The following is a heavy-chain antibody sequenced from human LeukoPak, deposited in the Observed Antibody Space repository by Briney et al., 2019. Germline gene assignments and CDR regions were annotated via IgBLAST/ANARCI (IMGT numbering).Heavy chain of an antibody. V-gene: IGHV4-39*01. Sequence: SETLSLTCTVSGGSISSSSYYWGWIRQPPGKGLEWIGSIYYSGSTYYNPSLKSRVTISVDTSKNQFSLKLSSVTAADTAVYYCARRKEQLLDYWGQGTLVTVSS. D-gene: IGHD6-6*01. CDR2: IYYSGST. CDR3: ARRKEQLLDY. CDR1: GGSISSSSYY. J-gene: IGHJ4*02.